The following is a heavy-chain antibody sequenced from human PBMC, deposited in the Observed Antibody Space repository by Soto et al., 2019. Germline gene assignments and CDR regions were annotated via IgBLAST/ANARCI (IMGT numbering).Heavy chain of an antibody. CDR3: SRAADCSGCICYLFLGY. V-gene: IGHV4-59*08. CDR2: IYYSGST. Sequence: SETLSLTCTVSGGSISSYYWSWIRQPPGKGLERIGYIYYSGSTYYNPSLKSRVTISVDTSKNQFSLKLSSVTAAVTAVYYCSRAADCSGCICYLFLGYWGQGTLVTVAS. D-gene: IGHD2-15*01. CDR1: GGSISSYY. J-gene: IGHJ4*02.